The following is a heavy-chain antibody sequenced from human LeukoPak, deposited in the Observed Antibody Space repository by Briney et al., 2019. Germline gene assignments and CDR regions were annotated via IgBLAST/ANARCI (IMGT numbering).Heavy chain of an antibody. CDR1: GYTFTDYY. V-gene: IGHV1-2*02. Sequence: ASVRVSCKSSGYTFTDYYIHWVRQAPGQRLEWMGWINPKGGTDYAQKFQGRVSMTRDTSSGTAYMEVSRLRSDDTGMYYCARQGRAYYDGMDVWGQETTVSVSS. CDR2: INPKGGT. J-gene: IGHJ6*02. CDR3: ARQGRAYYDGMDV.